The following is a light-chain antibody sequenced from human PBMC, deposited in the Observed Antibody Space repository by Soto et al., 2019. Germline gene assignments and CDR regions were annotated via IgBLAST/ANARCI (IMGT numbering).Light chain of an antibody. CDR3: ASWDDSLSETV. CDR2: SNN. V-gene: IGLV1-47*01. J-gene: IGLJ7*01. CDR1: NFKVKNNY. Sequence: QPVLTQPPSLSGTPGQRGTISCSGSNFKVKNNYVYWYQQFAGTAPKLLIYSNNRRPSGVPDRFSGSKSGSSASLAISGLRPEDEADYYCASWDDSLSETVFGGGTQLTVL.